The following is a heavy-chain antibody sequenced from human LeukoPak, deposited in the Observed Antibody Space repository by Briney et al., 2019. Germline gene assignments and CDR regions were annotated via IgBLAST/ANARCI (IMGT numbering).Heavy chain of an antibody. Sequence: KPSDTLSLTCTVSGGSISSSSYYWGWIPQPPGKGLEWIGSIYYSRSTYYNPSLKSRVTISVDTSKTQFSLKLSSVTAADTAVYYCARHEYYDFWSGDSYYFDYWGQGTLVTVSS. CDR3: ARHEYYDFWSGDSYYFDY. J-gene: IGHJ4*02. CDR2: IYYSRST. V-gene: IGHV4-39*01. D-gene: IGHD3-3*01. CDR1: GGSISSSSYY.